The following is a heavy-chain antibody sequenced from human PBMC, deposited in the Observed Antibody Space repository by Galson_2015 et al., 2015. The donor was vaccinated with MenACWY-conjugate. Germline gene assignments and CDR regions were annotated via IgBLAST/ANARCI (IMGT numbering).Heavy chain of an antibody. CDR1: GYSFSTYW. Sequence: QSGAEVKKPGESLKISCRTSGYSFSTYWIGWVRQMPGKGLEWIGIIYPDDSDTKYGPSFQGQVTISADTSTSTAYLQWNSLKASHTAIYYCARRHASGSFDYWAQGTLVTVSS. J-gene: IGHJ4*02. CDR2: IYPDDSDT. CDR3: ARRHASGSFDY. V-gene: IGHV5-51*01. D-gene: IGHD3-10*01.